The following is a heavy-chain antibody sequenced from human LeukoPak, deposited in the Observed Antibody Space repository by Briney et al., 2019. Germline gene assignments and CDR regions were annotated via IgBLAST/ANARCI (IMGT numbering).Heavy chain of an antibody. J-gene: IGHJ6*03. CDR1: GGTFSSYA. V-gene: IGHV1-69*06. Sequence: SVKVSCKASGGTFSSYAISWVRQAPGQGLEWMGGIIPIFGTANYAQKFQGRVTITADKSTSTAYMELSSLRSEDTAVYYCARADGYRIPLGSGPYYYYMDVWGKGTTVTVSS. D-gene: IGHD5-24*01. CDR3: ARADGYRIPLGSGPYYYYMDV. CDR2: IIPIFGTA.